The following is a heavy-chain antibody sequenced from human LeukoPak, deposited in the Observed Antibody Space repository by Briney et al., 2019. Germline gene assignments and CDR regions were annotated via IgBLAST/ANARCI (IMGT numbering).Heavy chain of an antibody. Sequence: GGSLRLSCTASGFTFGDYAMTWVRQAPGKGLEWVGFIRSKVYGGTPEYAASVKGRFTISRDDSEGIAYLQMNSLKTEDTAVYYCTRDQTPYYWGQGTLVTVSS. CDR2: IRSKVYGGTP. J-gene: IGHJ4*02. V-gene: IGHV3-49*04. CDR3: TRDQTPYY. CDR1: GFTFGDYA.